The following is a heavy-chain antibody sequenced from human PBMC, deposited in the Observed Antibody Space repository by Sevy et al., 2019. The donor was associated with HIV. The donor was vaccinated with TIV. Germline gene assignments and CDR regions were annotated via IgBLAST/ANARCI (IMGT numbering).Heavy chain of an antibody. CDR2: MNPNGGNT. Sequence: ASVKVSCKASGYTFTSYDINWVRQATGQGLEWMGWMNPNGGNTGYAQKFQGRVTMTRNTSISTAYMELSSLRSEDTAVYYCARVCSGGSCRPLDAFDIWGQGTMVTVSS. CDR1: GYTFTSYD. CDR3: ARVCSGGSCRPLDAFDI. V-gene: IGHV1-8*01. J-gene: IGHJ3*02. D-gene: IGHD2-15*01.